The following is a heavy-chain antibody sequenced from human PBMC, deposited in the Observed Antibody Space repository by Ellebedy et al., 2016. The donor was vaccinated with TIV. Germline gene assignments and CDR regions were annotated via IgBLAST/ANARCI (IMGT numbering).Heavy chain of an antibody. CDR3: AGEVGPRQINS. CDR1: GFTFSDYG. V-gene: IGHV3-30*03. Sequence: GESLKISCAASGFTFSDYGMHWARRTPGKGLEWVAALSYDGSDEYYADSVQGRFTISRDSSKKTLYLQMNSLRAEDTAVYYCAGEVGPRQINSWGQGTQVTVSS. CDR2: LSYDGSDE. D-gene: IGHD1-26*01. J-gene: IGHJ4*02.